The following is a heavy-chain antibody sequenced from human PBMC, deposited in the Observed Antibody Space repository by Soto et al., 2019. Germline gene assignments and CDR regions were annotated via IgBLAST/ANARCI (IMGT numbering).Heavy chain of an antibody. V-gene: IGHV4-34*01. Sequence: SETLSLTCAVYGGSFSGYYWSWIRQPPGKGLEWIGEINHSGSTNYNPSLKSRVTISVDTSKNQFSLKLSSVTAADTAVYYCARGCNYVISGMDVGGKGTTLTVCS. CDR2: INHSGST. CDR1: GGSFSGYY. J-gene: IGHJ6*01. D-gene: IGHD1-7*01. CDR3: ARGCNYVISGMDV.